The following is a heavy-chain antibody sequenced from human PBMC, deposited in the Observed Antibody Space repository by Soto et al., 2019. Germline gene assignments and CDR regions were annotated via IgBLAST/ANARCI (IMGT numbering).Heavy chain of an antibody. Sequence: GRSLTLSCAASGFTFPNYAMGWVRQVPGKGLEWVSIIGGSGGRPYYADSVQGRFTISRDNSKNTLYLQMNSLRAEDTAVYYCAKTAEAVAGIVYDYWGQGTLVTVSS. J-gene: IGHJ4*02. D-gene: IGHD6-19*01. CDR1: GFTFPNYA. CDR3: AKTAEAVAGIVYDY. V-gene: IGHV3-23*01. CDR2: IGGSGGRP.